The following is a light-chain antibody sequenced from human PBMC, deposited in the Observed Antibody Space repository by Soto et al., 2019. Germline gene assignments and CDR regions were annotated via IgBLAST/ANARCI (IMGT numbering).Light chain of an antibody. Sequence: QSVLTQPPSASGTPGQGVTISCSGSTSNIGSNYVYWYQQLPGTAPKLLIYRNNQRPSGVPDRFSGSKSDTAASLAISGLRSDDEADYFCATRDDSLNGFYVFGTGTNVTVL. CDR1: TSNIGSNY. CDR2: RNN. CDR3: ATRDDSLNGFYV. J-gene: IGLJ1*01. V-gene: IGLV1-47*01.